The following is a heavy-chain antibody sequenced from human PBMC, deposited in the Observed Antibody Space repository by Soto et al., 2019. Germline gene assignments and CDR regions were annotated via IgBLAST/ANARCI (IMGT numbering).Heavy chain of an antibody. V-gene: IGHV3-23*01. Sequence: EVQLLESGGGLVQPGGSLRLSCAASGFTFSSYAMSWVRQAPGKGLEWVSAISGSGGSTYYADSVKGRFTISRDNSKNTLYLQMNSLRAEDTAVYYCATSTRGMIVVVISYYYYGMDVWGQGTTVTVSS. J-gene: IGHJ6*02. D-gene: IGHD3-22*01. CDR2: ISGSGGST. CDR1: GFTFSSYA. CDR3: ATSTRGMIVVVISYYYYGMDV.